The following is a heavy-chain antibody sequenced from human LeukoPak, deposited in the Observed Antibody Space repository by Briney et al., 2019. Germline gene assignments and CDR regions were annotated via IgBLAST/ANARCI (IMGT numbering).Heavy chain of an antibody. CDR2: IYYTGIT. V-gene: IGHV4-39*01. J-gene: IGHJ5*02. D-gene: IGHD6-19*01. CDR3: MRYSSALGWYDP. Sequence: PSETLSLTCTVSGGSISSNSYYWGWIRQPPGKGLEWIGVIYYTGITYYNPSLKSRVTISVDTSKNQFSLKLSSMTAADTAVYYCMRYSSALGWYDPWGQVTLVTVSS. CDR1: GGSISSNSYY.